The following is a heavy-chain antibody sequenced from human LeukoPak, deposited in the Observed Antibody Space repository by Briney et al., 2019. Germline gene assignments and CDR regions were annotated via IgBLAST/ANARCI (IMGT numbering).Heavy chain of an antibody. CDR1: GFTFSSYW. CDR2: IKQDGSEK. V-gene: IGHV3-7*03. J-gene: IGHJ4*02. D-gene: IGHD2-2*01. Sequence: GGSLRLSCAASGFTFSSYWMSWVRQAPGKGLEWVANIKQDGSEKYYVDSVTGRFTISRDNAKNSLYLQMNSLRAEDTAVYYCAREALLYCSSTSCPIDYWGQGTLVTVSS. CDR3: AREALLYCSSTSCPIDY.